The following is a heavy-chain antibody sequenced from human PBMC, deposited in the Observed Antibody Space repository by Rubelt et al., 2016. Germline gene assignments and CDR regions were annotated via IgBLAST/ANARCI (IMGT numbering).Heavy chain of an antibody. CDR1: GYTFTSYG. CDR2: ISAYNGNT. Sequence: QVQLVQSGAEVKKPGASVKVSCKASGYTFTSYGISWVRQAPGQGLEWMGWISAYNGNTNYAQKLQGRVTMTTDTSKSTAYMELRSLISDDTAVYYCAGGARRYSMDPRNAFDLWGQGTMVTVSS. D-gene: IGHD4-11*01. J-gene: IGHJ3*01. V-gene: IGHV1-18*01. CDR3: AGGARRYSMDPRNAFDL.